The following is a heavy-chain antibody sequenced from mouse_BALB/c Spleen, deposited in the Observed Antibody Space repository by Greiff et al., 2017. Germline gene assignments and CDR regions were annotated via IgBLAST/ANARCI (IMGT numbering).Heavy chain of an antibody. V-gene: IGHV3-8*02. J-gene: IGHJ3*01. CDR3: ARSYYGSGGFAY. CDR1: GDSITSGY. D-gene: IGHD1-1*01. Sequence: EVMLVESGPSLVKPSQTLSLTCSVTGDSITSGYWNWIRKFPGNKLEYMGYISYSGSTYYNPSLKSRISITRDTSKNQYYLQLNSVTTEDTATYYCARSYYGSGGFAYWGQGTLVTVSA. CDR2: ISYSGST.